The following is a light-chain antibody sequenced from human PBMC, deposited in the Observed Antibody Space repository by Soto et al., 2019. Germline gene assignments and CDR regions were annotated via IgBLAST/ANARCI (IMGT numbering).Light chain of an antibody. CDR1: SSGVGAYKY. V-gene: IGLV2-8*01. CDR3: TSYVGNDIWV. Sequence: QSALTQPPSASGSPGQSVTISCTGASSGVGAYKYVSWYQQYPGKTPKVMIYEITKRPSGVPDPFSGYKSGNTASLTVSVLQAEDEADYYCTSYVGNDIWVFGGGIKVTVL. CDR2: EIT. J-gene: IGLJ3*02.